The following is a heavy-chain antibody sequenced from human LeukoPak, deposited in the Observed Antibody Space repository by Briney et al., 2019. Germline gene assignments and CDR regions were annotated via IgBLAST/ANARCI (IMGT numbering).Heavy chain of an antibody. J-gene: IGHJ6*03. CDR1: GGSISSYY. Sequence: KTSETLSLTCTVSGGSISSYYWSWIRQPPGKGLEWIGNIYYSGNTYYTPSLKGRVTISVDTSKNQFSLKLSSVTAADTAVYYCARMWFGELLSDDYYYYMDVWGKGTTVTISS. V-gene: IGHV4-59*04. CDR3: ARMWFGELLSDDYYYYMDV. D-gene: IGHD3-10*01. CDR2: IYYSGNT.